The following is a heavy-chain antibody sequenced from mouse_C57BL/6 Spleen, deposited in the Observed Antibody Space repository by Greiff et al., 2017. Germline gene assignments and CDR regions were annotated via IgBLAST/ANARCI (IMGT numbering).Heavy chain of an antibody. CDR3: ARSGGSSYDAMDY. CDR1: GYTFTSYG. CDR2: IYPRSGNT. V-gene: IGHV1-81*01. Sequence: VQLQQSGAELARPGASVKLSCKASGYTFTSYGISWVKQRTGQGLEWIGEIYPRSGNTYYNEKFKGKATLTADKSSSKAYMELRSLTSEDSAVYFCARSGGSSYDAMDYWGQGTSVTVSS. D-gene: IGHD1-1*01. J-gene: IGHJ4*01.